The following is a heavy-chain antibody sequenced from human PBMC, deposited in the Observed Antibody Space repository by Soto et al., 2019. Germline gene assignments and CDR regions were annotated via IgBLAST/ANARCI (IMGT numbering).Heavy chain of an antibody. J-gene: IGHJ5*02. V-gene: IGHV1-3*01. CDR1: GYTFTSYA. CDR2: INAGNGNT. CDR3: ARDRPYSSGWYQWFDP. Sequence: QVQLVQSGAEVKKPGASVKVSCKASGYTFTSYAMHWVRQAPGQRLEWMGWINAGNGNTKYSQKFQGRVTITRDTAASTAYMALSSLRSEDTAVYYCARDRPYSSGWYQWFDPWGQGTLVTVSS. D-gene: IGHD6-13*01.